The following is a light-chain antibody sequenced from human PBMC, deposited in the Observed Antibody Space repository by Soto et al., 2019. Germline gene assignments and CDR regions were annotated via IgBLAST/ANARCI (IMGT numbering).Light chain of an antibody. V-gene: IGLV1-47*02. J-gene: IGLJ3*02. CDR2: SNN. Sequence: QAVLTQPPSASGTPGQRVTISCSGSSSNIGSNHVYWYQQRPGTAPKLLIDSNNQRPSGVTDRFSGSKSGTSASLAISGLRSEDEADYYCAAWDYSLSGFLFGGGTKLPVL. CDR1: SSNIGSNH. CDR3: AAWDYSLSGFL.